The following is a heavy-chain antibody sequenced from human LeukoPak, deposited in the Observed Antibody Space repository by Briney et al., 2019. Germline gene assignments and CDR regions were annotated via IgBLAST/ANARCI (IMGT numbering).Heavy chain of an antibody. CDR2: ISSNGGST. V-gene: IGHV3-64*01. CDR1: GFTFSSYA. Sequence: GGSLRLSCAASGFTFSSYAMHWVRQAPGKGLEYVSAISSNGGSTYYANSVKGRFTISRDNSKNTLYLQMGSLRAEDMAVHYCARDRQRSWYSGSWGHYWGRGTLVTVSS. D-gene: IGHD1-26*01. J-gene: IGHJ4*02. CDR3: ARDRQRSWYSGSWGHY.